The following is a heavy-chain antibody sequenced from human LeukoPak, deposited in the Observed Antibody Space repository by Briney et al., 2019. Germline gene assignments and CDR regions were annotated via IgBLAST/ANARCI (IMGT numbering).Heavy chain of an antibody. V-gene: IGHV4-39*07. CDR2: INHSGGT. CDR3: ASGIATWAY. Sequence: SETLSLTCTVSGGSISSSSYYWGWIRQPPGKGLEWIGEINHSGGTNYNPSLKSRVTISVDTSKNQFSLKLNSVTAADTAVYYCASGIATWAYWGQGTLVTVSS. J-gene: IGHJ4*02. CDR1: GGSISSSSYY. D-gene: IGHD6-13*01.